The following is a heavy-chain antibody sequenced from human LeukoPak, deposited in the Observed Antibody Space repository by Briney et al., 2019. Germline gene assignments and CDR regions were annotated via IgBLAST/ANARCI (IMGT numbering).Heavy chain of an antibody. D-gene: IGHD6-19*01. V-gene: IGHV3-48*03. CDR3: ARAIGWQGYDY. CDR2: ISSSGSAI. CDR1: GFTFSSYE. Sequence: PGGSLRLSCAASGFTFSSYEVNWVRQAPGKGLEWVSYISSSGSAIYYADSLKGRFTISRDNAKNSLYLQMNSLRAEDTAVYYCARAIGWQGYDYWGQGTLVTVSS. J-gene: IGHJ4*02.